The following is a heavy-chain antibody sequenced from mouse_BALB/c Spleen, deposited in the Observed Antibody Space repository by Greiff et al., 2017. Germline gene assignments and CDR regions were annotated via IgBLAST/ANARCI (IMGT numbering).Heavy chain of an antibody. D-gene: IGHD2-14*01. CDR1: GYSITSDYA. CDR3: ARCYRYAWFAY. Sequence: DVKLQESGPGLVKPSQSLSLTCTVTGYSITSDYAWNWIRQFPGNKLEWMGYISYSGSTSYNPSLKSRISITRDTSKNQFFLQLNSVTTEDTATYYCARCYRYAWFAYWGQGTLVTVSA. J-gene: IGHJ3*01. CDR2: ISYSGST. V-gene: IGHV3-2*02.